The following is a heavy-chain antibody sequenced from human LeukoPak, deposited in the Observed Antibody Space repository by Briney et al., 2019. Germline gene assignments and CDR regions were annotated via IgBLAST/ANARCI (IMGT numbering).Heavy chain of an antibody. Sequence: SETLSLTCADYGGSFSDYYWSWIRQPPEMGLEWIGEINHSGSTNYNPSLKSRVSMSVYTSKNQFSLKLSSVTAADTAIYYYATIAAAGTVGWGQGTPVTVSS. D-gene: IGHD6-13*01. CDR3: ATIAAAGTVG. J-gene: IGHJ4*02. V-gene: IGHV4-34*01. CDR1: GGSFSDYY. CDR2: INHSGST.